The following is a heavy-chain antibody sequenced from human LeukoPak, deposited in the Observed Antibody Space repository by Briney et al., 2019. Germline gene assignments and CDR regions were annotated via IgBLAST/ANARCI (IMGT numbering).Heavy chain of an antibody. CDR2: TSPKGAGT. CDR3: ARDQHESSGNDAFDT. Sequence: ASVKVSCKVSGYTFTDYYIHWVRQAPGQGLEWMGWTSPKGAGTMSAQKFQGRITMTGDTSISTVYMELDRLTFDDTAEYYCARDQHESSGNDAFDTWGQGTMVTVSS. CDR1: GYTFTDYY. D-gene: IGHD3-22*01. J-gene: IGHJ3*02. V-gene: IGHV1-2*02.